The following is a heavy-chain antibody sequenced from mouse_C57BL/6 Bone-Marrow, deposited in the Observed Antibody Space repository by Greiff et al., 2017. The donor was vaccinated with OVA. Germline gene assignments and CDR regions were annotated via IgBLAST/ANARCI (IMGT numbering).Heavy chain of an antibody. CDR2: IYPGDGDT. J-gene: IGHJ3*01. Sequence: VKLQESGAELVKPGASVKISCKASGYTFSTYWMNWVKQRPGKGLEWIGQIYPGDGDTNYNGKFKGKATLTADKSSSAAYMQLSSLTSADSAVYFCARGAYWGQGTLVTVSS. V-gene: IGHV1-80*01. CDR3: ARGAY. CDR1: GYTFSTYW.